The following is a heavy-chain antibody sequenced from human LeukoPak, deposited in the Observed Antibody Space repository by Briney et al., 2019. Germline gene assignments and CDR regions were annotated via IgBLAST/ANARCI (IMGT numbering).Heavy chain of an antibody. J-gene: IGHJ3*02. Sequence: KSSETLSLTCTVSGGSISSSSYYWGWIRQPPVKGLEWIGSIYYSGSTYYNPSLKSGVTISVDTSKNQFSLNLSSVTAADTAVYYCASILIYYDILTGYSPPRAFDIWGQGTMVTVSS. CDR2: IYYSGST. CDR1: GGSISSSSYY. V-gene: IGHV4-39*01. CDR3: ASILIYYDILTGYSPPRAFDI. D-gene: IGHD3-9*01.